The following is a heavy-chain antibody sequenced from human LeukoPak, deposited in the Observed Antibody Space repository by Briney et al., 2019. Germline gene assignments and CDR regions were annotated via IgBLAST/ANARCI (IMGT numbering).Heavy chain of an antibody. J-gene: IGHJ4*02. CDR2: IYSGGST. CDR1: GFTVSSNY. V-gene: IGHV3-53*01. CDR3: ARARYYYGSGSYYRSAFFDY. D-gene: IGHD3-10*01. Sequence: GGSLRLSCAASGFTVSSNYMSWVRQAPGKGLEWVSVIYSGGSTYYADSVKGRFTISRDNSKNTLYLQMNSLRAEDTAVYYCARARYYYGSGSYYRSAFFDYWGQGTLVTVSP.